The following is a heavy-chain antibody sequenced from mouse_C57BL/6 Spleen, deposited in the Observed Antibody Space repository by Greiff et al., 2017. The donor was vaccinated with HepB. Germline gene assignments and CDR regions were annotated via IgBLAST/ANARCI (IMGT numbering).Heavy chain of an antibody. D-gene: IGHD1-1*01. Sequence: VQLQQPGAELVMPGASVKLSCKASGYTFTSYWMHWVKQRPGQGLEWIGEIDPSDSYTNYNQKFKGKSTLTVDKSSSTAYMQLSSLTSEDSAVYYCARGRMTTVVATGTNFDYWGQGTTLTVSS. CDR1: GYTFTSYW. CDR2: IDPSDSYT. J-gene: IGHJ2*01. CDR3: ARGRMTTVVATGTNFDY. V-gene: IGHV1-69*01.